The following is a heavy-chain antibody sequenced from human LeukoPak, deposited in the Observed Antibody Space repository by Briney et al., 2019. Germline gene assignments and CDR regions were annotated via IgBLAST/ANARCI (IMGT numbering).Heavy chain of an antibody. CDR3: ARTLRGSQGGAFDP. D-gene: IGHD4-23*01. J-gene: IGHJ5*02. Sequence: SETLSLTCTVSGDSLNNHFWSWIRQPPGKTLEWIGFISYTGSTNYNPSLTSRVGMSLDTSKNQFSLRLTSVTAADTAVYYCARTLRGSQGGAFDPWGQGVLVTVSS. V-gene: IGHV4-59*11. CDR2: ISYTGST. CDR1: GDSLNNHF.